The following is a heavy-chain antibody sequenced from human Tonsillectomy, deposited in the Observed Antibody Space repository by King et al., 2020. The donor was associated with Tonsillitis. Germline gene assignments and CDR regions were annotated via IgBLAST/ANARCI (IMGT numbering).Heavy chain of an antibody. CDR2: VYYSGST. CDR1: SVSISSASYY. J-gene: IGHJ6*03. CDR3: ARIQWLANYYYYYMDV. V-gene: IGHV4-39*01. Sequence: QLQESGPGLVKPSETLSLTCTVSSVSISSASYYWGWIRLPPGMGLEWIGSVYYSGSTFYNPSLKSRVTLSVDTSKNQFSLKLSSVTAADTAVYYCARIQWLANYYYYYMDVWGKGTTVTVSS. D-gene: IGHD6-19*01.